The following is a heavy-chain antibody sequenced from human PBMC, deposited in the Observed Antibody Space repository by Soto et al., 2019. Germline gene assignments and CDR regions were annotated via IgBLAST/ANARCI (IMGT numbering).Heavy chain of an antibody. D-gene: IGHD3-22*01. CDR1: GFTFSSYS. Sequence: GGSLKLSCAASGFTFSSYSMNWVRQAPGKGLEWVSSISSSSSYIYYADSVKGRFTISRDNAKNSLYLKMNSLRAEDTAVYYCARETAQMDYSDSSGYFDSWGQGTLVSVS. V-gene: IGHV3-21*01. CDR3: ARETAQMDYSDSSGYFDS. J-gene: IGHJ4*02. CDR2: ISSSSSYI.